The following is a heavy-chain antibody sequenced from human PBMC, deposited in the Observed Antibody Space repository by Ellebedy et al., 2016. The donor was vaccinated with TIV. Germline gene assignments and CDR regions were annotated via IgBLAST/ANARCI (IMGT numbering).Heavy chain of an antibody. CDR1: GYTLTELS. Sequence: AASVKVSCKVSGYTLTELSMHWVRQAPGKGLEWMGSFDPEDGETIYAQKFQGRVTMTEDTSTDTAYMELSSLRSEDTAVYYCARDGEAGRGNDAFDIWGQGTMVTVSS. V-gene: IGHV1-24*01. J-gene: IGHJ3*02. CDR3: ARDGEAGRGNDAFDI. D-gene: IGHD1-26*01. CDR2: FDPEDGET.